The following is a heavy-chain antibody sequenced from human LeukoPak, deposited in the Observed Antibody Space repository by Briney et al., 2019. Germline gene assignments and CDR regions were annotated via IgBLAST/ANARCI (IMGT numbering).Heavy chain of an antibody. CDR2: IYYSGST. V-gene: IGHV4-39*07. Sequence: SETLSLTCTVSGGSISSSSYYWGWIRQPPGKGLEWIGSIYYSGSTYYNPSLKSRVTISVDTSKNQFSLKLSSVTAADTAVYYCARLGATPYYFDYWGQGTLVTVSS. CDR1: GGSISSSSYY. J-gene: IGHJ4*02. D-gene: IGHD1-26*01. CDR3: ARLGATPYYFDY.